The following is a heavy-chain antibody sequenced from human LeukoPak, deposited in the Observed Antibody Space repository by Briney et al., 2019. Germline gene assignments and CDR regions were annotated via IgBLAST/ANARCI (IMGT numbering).Heavy chain of an antibody. V-gene: IGHV3-7*01. J-gene: IGHJ4*02. Sequence: GGSLRLSCAASGFTFSSYWMTWVRQTPGKGLEWVANIKQDGSERYFWDSVRDRFTISRDNAKNSLCLQMNSLRAEDTGVYYCTRDTGGSGSYPDYWGQGTLVTVSS. CDR2: IKQDGSER. CDR3: TRDTGGSGSYPDY. D-gene: IGHD1-26*01. CDR1: GFTFSSYW.